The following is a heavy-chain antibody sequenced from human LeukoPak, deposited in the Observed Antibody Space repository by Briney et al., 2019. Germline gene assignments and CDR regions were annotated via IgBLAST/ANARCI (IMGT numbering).Heavy chain of an antibody. J-gene: IGHJ1*01. CDR3: ARGGAARLHFQN. D-gene: IGHD6-6*01. CDR1: GFTFSSFT. V-gene: IGHV3-21*01. Sequence: GGSLRLSCAASGFTFSSFTMNWVRQAPGEGLEWVSSISSGTTYIYYADSLKGRFTISRDNAKNSLYLQMNSLRAEDTAVYYCARGGAARLHFQNWGQGTLVTVSS. CDR2: ISSGTTYI.